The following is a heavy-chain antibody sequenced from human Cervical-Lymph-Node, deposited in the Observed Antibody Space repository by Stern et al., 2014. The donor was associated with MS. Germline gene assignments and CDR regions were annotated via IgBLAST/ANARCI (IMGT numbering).Heavy chain of an antibody. V-gene: IGHV1-69*01. D-gene: IGHD4-17*01. Sequence: QVQLVQSGAEVKKPGSSVKVSCKASGGTFSNYATSWVRQAPGQGLEWMGGIVPLFGKPNYAQKFQGRVTITADESTSTAYMDLSSLRSEYTAVYYCASPLTATSVPFGYYGMDVWGQGTTVTVS. J-gene: IGHJ6*02. CDR2: IVPLFGKP. CDR3: ASPLTATSVPFGYYGMDV. CDR1: GGTFSNYA.